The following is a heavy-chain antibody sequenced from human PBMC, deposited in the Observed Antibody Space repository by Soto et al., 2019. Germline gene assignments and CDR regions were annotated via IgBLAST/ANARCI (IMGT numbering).Heavy chain of an antibody. V-gene: IGHV4-34*01. CDR1: GGSFSGYY. D-gene: IGHD2-15*01. J-gene: IGHJ6*03. CDR3: ARGRGYCSGGSCYSDYSYYYMDV. Sequence: QVQLQQWGAGLLKPSETLSLTCAVYGGSFSGYYWSWIRQPPGKGLEWIGEINHSGNTNYNPSLRSRVTISVDTSKHQFSRKLSSVSAADTAVYYCARGRGYCSGGSCYSDYSYYYMDVWGKGTTVTVSS. CDR2: INHSGNT.